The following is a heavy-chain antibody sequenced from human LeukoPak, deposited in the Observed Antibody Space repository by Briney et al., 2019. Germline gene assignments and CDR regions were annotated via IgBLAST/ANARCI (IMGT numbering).Heavy chain of an antibody. J-gene: IGHJ4*02. Sequence: ASVTVSCTGSGYTFTSYYIHWVRQPPGQGLEWMGIINPSGGSRNYGQKLQGRVTMTRDTSTSTVYMELSSLRSEDTAVYYCARGGVVVTAPVGDYWGQGTLVTVSS. CDR3: ARGGVVVTAPVGDY. V-gene: IGHV1-46*04. D-gene: IGHD2-21*02. CDR2: INPSGGSR. CDR1: GYTFTSYY.